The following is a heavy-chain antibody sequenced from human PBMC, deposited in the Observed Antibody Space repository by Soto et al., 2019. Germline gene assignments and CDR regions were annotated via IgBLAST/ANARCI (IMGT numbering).Heavy chain of an antibody. Sequence: QGQLVQSGGEVTKPGASVKVSCNSSGYTFSSYGISWVRQAPGQGLEWMGWISPYSGHTKEGPKVQGRITLTTETSTGTAYMELRSLASDDTAVYYCARDRCTTAKCYTHHLDVWGQGTTVIVSS. D-gene: IGHD2-8*01. J-gene: IGHJ6*02. CDR2: ISPYSGHT. CDR1: GYTFSSYG. V-gene: IGHV1-18*04. CDR3: ARDRCTTAKCYTHHLDV.